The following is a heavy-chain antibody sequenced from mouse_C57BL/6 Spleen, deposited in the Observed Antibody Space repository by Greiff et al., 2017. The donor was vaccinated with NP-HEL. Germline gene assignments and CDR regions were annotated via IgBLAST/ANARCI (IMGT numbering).Heavy chain of an antibody. V-gene: IGHV1-69*01. CDR1: GYTFTSYW. CDR2: IDPSDSYT. D-gene: IGHD1-1*01. J-gene: IGHJ3*01. Sequence: VQLVESGAELVMPGASVKLSCKASGYTFTSYWMHWVKQRPGQGLEWIGEIDPSDSYTNYNQKFKGKSTLTVDKSSSTAYMQLSSLTSEDSAVYYCARKGYYEGFAYWGQGTLVTVSA. CDR3: ARKGYYEGFAY.